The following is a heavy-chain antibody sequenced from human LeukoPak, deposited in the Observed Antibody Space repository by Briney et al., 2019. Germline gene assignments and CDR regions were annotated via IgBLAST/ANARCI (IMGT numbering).Heavy chain of an antibody. D-gene: IGHD3-10*01. CDR1: GYTFTRYG. CDR2: INVHNGNT. V-gene: IGHV1-18*01. Sequence: ASVKVSCKASGYTFTRYGISWVRQAPGQGLEWMGWINVHNGNTNYAEKLQGRVTMTTDTSTSTAYMEVRSLRSDDTAVYYCARALWFGELPDFDYWGQGTLVTVSS. CDR3: ARALWFGELPDFDY. J-gene: IGHJ4*02.